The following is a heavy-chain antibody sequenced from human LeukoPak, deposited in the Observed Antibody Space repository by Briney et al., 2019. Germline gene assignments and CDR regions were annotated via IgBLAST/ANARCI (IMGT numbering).Heavy chain of an antibody. V-gene: IGHV3-23*01. CDR3: IVFGDSNH. D-gene: IGHD4-17*01. CDR2: ISGGGVTT. Sequence: GGSLRLSCVGSGFTSIAYALTWARQAPGKGLEWVSGISGGGVTTYYADSVKGRFTISRDNSKNTLYLQINSLRVEDTAVYYCIVFGDSNHWGQGTLVTVSS. J-gene: IGHJ5*02. CDR1: GFTSIAYA.